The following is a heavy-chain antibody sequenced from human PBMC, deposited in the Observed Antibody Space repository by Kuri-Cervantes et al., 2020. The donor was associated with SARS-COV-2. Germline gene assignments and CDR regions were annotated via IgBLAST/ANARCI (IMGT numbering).Heavy chain of an antibody. D-gene: IGHD3-22*01. CDR1: GFTFSSYS. CDR2: ISSSSTI. CDR3: ARDLYDSSGYYSPHVFDY. V-gene: IGHV3-69-1*01. J-gene: IGHJ4*02. Sequence: GESLKISCAASGFTFSSYSMNWVRQAPGKGLEWVSSISSSSTIYYADSVKGRFTISRDNAKNPLYLQMNSLRAEDTAVYYCARDLYDSSGYYSPHVFDYWGQGTLVTVSS.